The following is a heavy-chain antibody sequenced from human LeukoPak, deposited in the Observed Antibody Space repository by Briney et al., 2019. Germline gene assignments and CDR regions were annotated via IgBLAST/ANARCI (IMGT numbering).Heavy chain of an antibody. Sequence: GGSLRLSCAASGFTFSSYAMSWVRQAPGRGLEWVSGISGSGDNTYYADSVKGRFTIFRDNSKNTLYVQVNSLGTEDTAAYYCAKGSYYDSSGSFYFDYWGQGTLVTVSS. J-gene: IGHJ4*02. CDR3: AKGSYYDSSGSFYFDY. CDR1: GFTFSSYA. V-gene: IGHV3-23*01. D-gene: IGHD3-22*01. CDR2: ISGSGDNT.